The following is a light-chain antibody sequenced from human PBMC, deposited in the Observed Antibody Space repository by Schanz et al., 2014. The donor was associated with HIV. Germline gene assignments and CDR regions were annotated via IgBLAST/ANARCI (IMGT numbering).Light chain of an antibody. CDR2: GAS. V-gene: IGKV3-20*01. J-gene: IGKJ4*01. CDR3: QQYGSSPRT. CDR1: QSVSSSY. Sequence: EIVLTQSPGTLSLSPGERATLSCRASQSVSSSYLAWYQQKPGQAPRLLIYGASTRATGIPARFSGGGSGTDFTLTISRLEPEDFAVYYCQQYGSSPRTFGGGTKVEIK.